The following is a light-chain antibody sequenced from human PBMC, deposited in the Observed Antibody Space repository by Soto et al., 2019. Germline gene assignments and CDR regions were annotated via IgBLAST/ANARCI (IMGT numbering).Light chain of an antibody. Sequence: QSALTQPASVSGSPGQSITISSTGSSSDVGAYRYVSWFQQHPGRAPKLIIYEVSNRPSGVSDRFSGSKSGNTASLTISGLKAEDEADYHCSSYTTTTAWVFGGGTKVTVL. CDR2: EVS. J-gene: IGLJ3*02. V-gene: IGLV2-14*01. CDR3: SSYTTTTAWV. CDR1: SSDVGAYRY.